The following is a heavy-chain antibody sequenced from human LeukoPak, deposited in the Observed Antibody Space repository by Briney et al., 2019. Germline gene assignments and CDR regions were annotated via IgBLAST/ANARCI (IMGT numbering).Heavy chain of an antibody. J-gene: IGHJ4*02. V-gene: IGHV1-69*13. CDR2: IIPIFGTA. Sequence: ASVTVSCTASGGTFSSYAISWVRPAPGQGLEWMGGIIPIFGTANYAQKFQGRVTITADESTSTAYMELCSLRSEDTAVYYCARDPTRSYYYDSSGYYEDYWGQGTLVTVSS. CDR3: ARDPTRSYYYDSSGYYEDY. CDR1: GGTFSSYA. D-gene: IGHD3-22*01.